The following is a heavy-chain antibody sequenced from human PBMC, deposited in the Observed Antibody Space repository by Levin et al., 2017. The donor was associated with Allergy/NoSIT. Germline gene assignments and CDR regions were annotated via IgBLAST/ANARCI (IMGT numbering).Heavy chain of an antibody. CDR2: IIPIFGTA. V-gene: IGHV1-69*13. J-gene: IGHJ6*02. CDR3: ARGGTPEYNWNDRVSYYYGMDV. Sequence: ASVKVSCKASGGTFSSYAISWVRQAPGQGLEWMGGIIPIFGTANYAQKFQGRVTITADESTSTAYMELSSLRSEDTAVYYCARGGTPEYNWNDRVSYYYGMDVWGQGTTVTVSS. D-gene: IGHD1-1*01. CDR1: GGTFSSYA.